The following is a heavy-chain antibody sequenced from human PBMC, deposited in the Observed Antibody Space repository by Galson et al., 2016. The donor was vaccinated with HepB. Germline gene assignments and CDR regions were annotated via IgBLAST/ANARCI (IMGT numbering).Heavy chain of an antibody. Sequence: SETLSLTCTVSGGSINNSDFYWAWIRQPPGKGLEWLGSIYFTGDTFYNPSLAGRMTISQDVSENQFTLQLTSVTAADTAFYYCARVDRVWQSGVGGGQGILVTVSS. D-gene: IGHD1-26*01. CDR2: IYFTGDT. CDR1: GGSINNSDFY. J-gene: IGHJ4*02. V-gene: IGHV4-39*02. CDR3: ARVDRVWQSGVG.